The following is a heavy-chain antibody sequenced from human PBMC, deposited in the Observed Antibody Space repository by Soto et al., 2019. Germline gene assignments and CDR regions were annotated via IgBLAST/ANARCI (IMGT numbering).Heavy chain of an antibody. CDR1: GGTFSSYA. J-gene: IGHJ6*02. V-gene: IGHV1-69*13. CDR3: ARETTVTYYYYYGMDV. CDR2: VIPIFGTA. D-gene: IGHD4-4*01. Sequence: SVKVSCKASGGTFSSYAISWVRQAPGQGLEWMGGVIPIFGTANYAQKFQGRVTITADESTSTAYMELSSLRSEDTAVYYCARETTVTYYYYYGMDVWGQGTTVTVSS.